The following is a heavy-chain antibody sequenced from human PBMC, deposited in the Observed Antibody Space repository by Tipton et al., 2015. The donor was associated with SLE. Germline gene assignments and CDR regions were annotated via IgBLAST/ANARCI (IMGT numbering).Heavy chain of an antibody. D-gene: IGHD3-9*01. CDR3: ARPRYGSYRYGLDV. CDR1: GGSFSGHY. J-gene: IGHJ6*02. V-gene: IGHV4-34*01. CDR2: INYSGST. Sequence: TLSLTCAVHGGSFSGHYWSWIRQPPGKGLEWIGEINYSGSTNDNPSLKSRVTISADTSKNQFSLKLRSVTAADTAVYYCARPRYGSYRYGLDVWGQGTTVTVSS.